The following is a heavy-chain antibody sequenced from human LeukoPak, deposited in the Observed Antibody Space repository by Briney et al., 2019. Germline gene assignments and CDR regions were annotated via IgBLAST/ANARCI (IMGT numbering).Heavy chain of an antibody. D-gene: IGHD1-7*01. CDR2: ISWNIGSI. V-gene: IGHV3-9*01. CDR1: GFTVDDCA. Sequence: GRSLRLSCAASGFTVDDCAMHWVRQAPGKCLEWVSGISWNIGSIGYADSLNGRFTISRDNAKNSLYLQMNSLRAEDTALYYCAKDGSAGTTPPFFDYWGQGTLVTVSS. J-gene: IGHJ4*02. CDR3: AKDGSAGTTPPFFDY.